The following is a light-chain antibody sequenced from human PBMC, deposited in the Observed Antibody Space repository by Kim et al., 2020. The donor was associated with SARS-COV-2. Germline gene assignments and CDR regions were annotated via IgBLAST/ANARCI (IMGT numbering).Light chain of an antibody. CDR3: QAWDSNTGVV. V-gene: IGLV3-1*01. Sequence: VSPGQTASTTCSGDKLGDKYVCWYQQKPGRSPVLVIYHNSQRPSGIPERFSGSNSGNPATLTISGTQAMDEADYYCQAWDSNTGVVFGGGTQLTVL. CDR1: KLGDKY. J-gene: IGLJ2*01. CDR2: HNS.